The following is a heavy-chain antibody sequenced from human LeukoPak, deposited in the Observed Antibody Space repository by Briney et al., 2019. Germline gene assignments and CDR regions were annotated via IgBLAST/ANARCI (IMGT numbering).Heavy chain of an antibody. Sequence: SETLSLTCTVSGGSISSYYWSWIRQPPGKGLEWIGYIYYSGSTNYNPSLKSRVTMSVDTSKNQFSLKLSSVTAADTAVYYCGRDRVREAADYYFDYWGQGTLVTVSS. D-gene: IGHD6-13*01. J-gene: IGHJ4*02. CDR1: GGSISSYY. V-gene: IGHV4-59*01. CDR2: IYYSGST. CDR3: GRDRVREAADYYFDY.